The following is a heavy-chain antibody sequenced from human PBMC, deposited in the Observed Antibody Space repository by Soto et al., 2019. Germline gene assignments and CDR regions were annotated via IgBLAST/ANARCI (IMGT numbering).Heavy chain of an antibody. J-gene: IGHJ4*02. CDR1: GFTFSSYG. D-gene: IGHD2-2*01. Sequence: AGSMGLSCAASGFTFSSYGMHLARQAPGKGLEWVAVIWYDGSNKYYADSVKGRFTISRDNSKNTLYLQMNSLRAEDTAVYYCARAIVVPASPFDYWGQGTLVTVSS. CDR2: IWYDGSNK. CDR3: ARAIVVPASPFDY. V-gene: IGHV3-33*01.